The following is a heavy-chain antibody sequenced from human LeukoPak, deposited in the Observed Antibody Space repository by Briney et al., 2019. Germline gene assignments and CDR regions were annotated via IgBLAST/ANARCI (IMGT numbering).Heavy chain of an antibody. J-gene: IGHJ4*02. CDR1: GGSISSYY. D-gene: IGHD4-17*01. CDR2: IYYSGST. CDR3: ARETYGDSTFDY. V-gene: IGHV4-59*01. Sequence: PSETLSLTCTVSGGSISSYYWSWIRQPPGKGLEWIGYIYYSGSTNYNPSLKSRVTISVDTSKNQFSLKLSSVTAADTAVYYCARETYGDSTFDYWGQGTLVTVSS.